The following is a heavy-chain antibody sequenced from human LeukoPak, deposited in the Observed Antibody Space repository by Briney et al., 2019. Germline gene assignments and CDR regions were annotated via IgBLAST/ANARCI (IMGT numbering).Heavy chain of an antibody. CDR1: GFTFSSYE. D-gene: IGHD2-15*01. J-gene: IGHJ5*02. V-gene: IGHV3-48*03. CDR3: AGVGYCSGGSCYKGGNWFDP. CDR2: ISSRGSTI. Sequence: GGSLRLSCAASGFTFSSYEMNWVRQAPGKGLEWVSYISSRGSTIYYADSVKGRFTISRDNAKNSLYLQMNSLRAEDTAVYYCAGVGYCSGGSCYKGGNWFDPWGQGTLVTVSS.